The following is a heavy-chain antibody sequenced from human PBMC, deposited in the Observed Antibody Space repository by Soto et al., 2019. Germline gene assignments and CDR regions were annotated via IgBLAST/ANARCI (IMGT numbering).Heavy chain of an antibody. CDR1: GFSLSTSGMC. V-gene: IGHV2-70*01. Sequence: GSGPTLVNPTQTLTLTCTFSGFSLSTSGMCVSWIRQPPGKALEWLALIDWDDDKYYSTSLKTRLTISKDTSKNQVVLTMTNMDPVDTATYYCARIPGIYYGSGTPVYYYYGMDVWGQGTTVTVSS. CDR3: ARIPGIYYGSGTPVYYYYGMDV. D-gene: IGHD3-10*01. CDR2: IDWDDDK. J-gene: IGHJ6*02.